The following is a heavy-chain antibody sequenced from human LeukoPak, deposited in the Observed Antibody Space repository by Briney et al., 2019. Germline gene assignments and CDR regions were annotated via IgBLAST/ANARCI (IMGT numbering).Heavy chain of an antibody. CDR2: IRPNSDGI. CDR1: GYTLTDHH. CDR3: ARDPVDGYSHYDF. J-gene: IGHJ4*02. Sequence: GASVEVSCKASGYTLTDHHLIWVRQAPRQGLEWMGWIRPNSDGIRYAPEFQGRVTMTRDTSISTAYMELTSLTSDDTAIYYCARDPVDGYSHYDFWGQGTLVTVSS. V-gene: IGHV1-2*02. D-gene: IGHD5-24*01.